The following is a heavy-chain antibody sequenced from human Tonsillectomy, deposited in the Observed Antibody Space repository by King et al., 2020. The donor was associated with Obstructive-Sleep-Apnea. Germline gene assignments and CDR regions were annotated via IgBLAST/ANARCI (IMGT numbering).Heavy chain of an antibody. CDR2: ISYDGSNK. CDR3: AKDRDGGGVLRFLRSPY. Sequence: VQLVESGGGVVQPGRSLRLSCAASGFTFSSYGMHWVRQAPGKGLEWVAVISYDGSNKYYADSVKGRFTISRDNSKNTLYLQMNSLRAEDTAVYYCAKDRDGGGVLRFLRSPYWGKGTLVTVSS. J-gene: IGHJ4*02. CDR1: GFTFSSYG. V-gene: IGHV3-30*18. D-gene: IGHD3-3*01.